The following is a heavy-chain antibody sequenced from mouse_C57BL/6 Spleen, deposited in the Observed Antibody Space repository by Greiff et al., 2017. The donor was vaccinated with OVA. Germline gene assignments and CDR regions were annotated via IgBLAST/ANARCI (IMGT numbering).Heavy chain of an antibody. CDR2: INPSTGGT. D-gene: IGHD1-1*01. Sequence: EVQLQQSGPELVKPGASVKISCKASGYSFTGYYMNWVKQSPEKSLEWIGEINPSTGGTTYNQKFKAKATLTVDKSSSTAYMQLKSLTSEDSAVYYGARKGYGSSYGAMDYWGQGTSVTVSS. V-gene: IGHV1-42*01. CDR3: ARKGYGSSYGAMDY. CDR1: GYSFTGYY. J-gene: IGHJ4*01.